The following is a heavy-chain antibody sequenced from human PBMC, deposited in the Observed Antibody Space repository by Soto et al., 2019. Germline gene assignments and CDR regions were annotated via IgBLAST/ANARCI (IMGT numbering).Heavy chain of an antibody. CDR2: ISAYNCNT. V-gene: IGHV1-18*04. CDR1: GYTFTSYG. Sequence: QVQLVQSGAEVKKPGASVKVSCKASGYTFTSYGISWVRQAPGQGLEWMGWISAYNCNTNYAQKLQGRVTMTTDTSTSTAYMELRSLRSDVTAVYYCAGSHNYDDSSGYWLYWGQGTLVTVSS. J-gene: IGHJ4*02. CDR3: AGSHNYDDSSGYWLY. D-gene: IGHD3-22*01.